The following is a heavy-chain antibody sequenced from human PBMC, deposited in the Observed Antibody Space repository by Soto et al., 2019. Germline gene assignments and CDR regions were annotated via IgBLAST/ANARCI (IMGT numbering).Heavy chain of an antibody. CDR2: IYSGGST. D-gene: IGHD6-6*01. V-gene: IGHV3-53*01. CDR1: GFTVSSNY. Sequence: GGSLRLSCAASGFTVSSNYMSWVRQAPGKGLEWVSVIYSGGSTYYADSVKGRFTISRDNSKNTLYLQMNSLRAEDTAVYYCARRADSSSSGDFDYWGQGTLVTVSS. CDR3: ARRADSSSSGDFDY. J-gene: IGHJ4*02.